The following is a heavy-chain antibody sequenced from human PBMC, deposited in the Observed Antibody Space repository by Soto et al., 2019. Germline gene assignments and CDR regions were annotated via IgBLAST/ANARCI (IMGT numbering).Heavy chain of an antibody. D-gene: IGHD3-16*01. CDR1: GFTFSSYG. CDR3: AKDRREYDYVWEFDY. J-gene: IGHJ4*02. CDR2: ISYDGSNK. Sequence: GGSLRLSCAASGFTFSSYGMHWVRQAPGKGLEWVAVISYDGSNKYYADSVKGRFTISRDNSKNTLYLQMNSLRAEDTAVYYCAKDRREYDYVWEFDYWGQGTLVTVSS. V-gene: IGHV3-30*18.